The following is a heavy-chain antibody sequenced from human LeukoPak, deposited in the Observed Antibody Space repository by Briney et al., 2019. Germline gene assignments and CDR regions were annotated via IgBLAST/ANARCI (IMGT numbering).Heavy chain of an antibody. Sequence: GESMMISCKASGYDFTNYWVAWVRRVPGKGLEWMGRIDPSDSYTNYSPSFQGHVTISADKSISTAYLQWSSLKASDTAMYYCARHDLYYYDSSGYPDYWGRGTMVTVSS. D-gene: IGHD3-22*01. CDR2: IDPSDSYT. J-gene: IGHJ4*01. CDR3: ARHDLYYYDSSGYPDY. CDR1: GYDFTNYW. V-gene: IGHV5-10-1*01.